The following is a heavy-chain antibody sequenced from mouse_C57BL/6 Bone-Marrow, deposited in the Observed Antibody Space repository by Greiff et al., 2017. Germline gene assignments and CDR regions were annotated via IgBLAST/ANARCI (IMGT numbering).Heavy chain of an antibody. CDR2: IYPGSGGT. CDR3: ALYDYLQDYAMDY. Sequence: QVQLQQPGAELVKPGASVKMSCKASGYTFTSYWITWVKQRPGQGLEWIGDIYPGSGGTNYNEKFKSKATLPVDTSSSTAYMQLSSLTSEDSAVYYCALYDYLQDYAMDYWGQGTSVTVSS. J-gene: IGHJ4*01. CDR1: GYTFTSYW. D-gene: IGHD2-4*01. V-gene: IGHV1-55*01.